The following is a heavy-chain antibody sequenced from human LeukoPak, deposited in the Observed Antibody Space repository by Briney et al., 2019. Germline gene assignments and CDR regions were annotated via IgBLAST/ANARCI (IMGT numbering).Heavy chain of an antibody. V-gene: IGHV3-48*01. Sequence: GGSLRLSCAASGFTFSSYSMNWVRQAPGKGLEWVSYISSSSSTIYYADSVKGRFTISRDNAKNSLYLQMNSLRAEDTAVYYCARFSSSWYYFYFDHWDQGTLVTVSS. CDR1: GFTFSSYS. CDR3: ARFSSSWYYFYFDH. CDR2: ISSSSSTI. J-gene: IGHJ4*02. D-gene: IGHD6-13*01.